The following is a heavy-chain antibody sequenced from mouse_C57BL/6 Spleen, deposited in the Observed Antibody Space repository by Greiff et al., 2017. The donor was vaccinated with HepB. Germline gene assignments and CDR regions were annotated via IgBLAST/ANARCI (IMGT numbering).Heavy chain of an antibody. CDR2: ISSGSSTI. D-gene: IGHD2-3*01. V-gene: IGHV5-17*01. Sequence: EVQLVESGGGLVKPGGSLKLSCAASGFTFSDYGMHWVRQAPEKGLEWVAYISSGSSTIYYADTVKGRFTISRDNAKNTLFLQMTSLRSEDTAMYYWARDDGYPWYLDVWGTGTTVTVSS. CDR3: ARDDGYPWYLDV. CDR1: GFTFSDYG. J-gene: IGHJ1*03.